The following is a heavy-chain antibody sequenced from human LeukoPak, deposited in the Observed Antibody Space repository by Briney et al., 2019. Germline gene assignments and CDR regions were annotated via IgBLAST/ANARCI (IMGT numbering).Heavy chain of an antibody. Sequence: ASVKVSCKASGYTFTSFDINWVRQATGQGLEWMGWMNPNSGNTGYAQKFQGRVTITTDESASTAYMELSSLRSEDTAVYYCAREGYGGYDLRSVSWFDPWGQGTLVTVSS. CDR1: GYTFTSFD. V-gene: IGHV1-8*01. CDR3: AREGYGGYDLRSVSWFDP. CDR2: MNPNSGNT. D-gene: IGHD5-12*01. J-gene: IGHJ5*02.